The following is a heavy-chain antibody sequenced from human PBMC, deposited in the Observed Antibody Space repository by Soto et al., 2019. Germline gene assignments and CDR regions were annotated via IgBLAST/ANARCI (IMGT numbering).Heavy chain of an antibody. D-gene: IGHD4-17*01. J-gene: IGHJ6*03. CDR2: IIHTGST. CDR1: SGSLSGYY. Sequence: PSETLSLTCAVYSGSLSGYYWSWIRQPPGKGLEWIGEIIHTGSTNYNPSLKSRVTISVDTSKNQFSLKLSSVTAADTAVYYCARHRQTTVTGGRIYYMDVWGKGTTVTVSS. V-gene: IGHV4-34*09. CDR3: ARHRQTTVTGGRIYYMDV.